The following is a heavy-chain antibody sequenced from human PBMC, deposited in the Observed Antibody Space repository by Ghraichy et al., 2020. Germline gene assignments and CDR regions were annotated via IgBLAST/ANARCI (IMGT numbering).Heavy chain of an antibody. V-gene: IGHV4-39*01. CDR1: GDSMTSNNYY. Sequence: SETLSLTCSVSGDSMTSNNYYWAWIRQPPGKGLEWIGNIYYTGSGSGTTYYNPSLKGRVSISVDSSKNQFSVELSSVTAADTAIYYCARLISGETRIPDRTYDSWGQGTRVTVSS. CDR3: ARLISGETRIPDRTYDS. J-gene: IGHJ4*02. D-gene: IGHD2-15*01. CDR2: IYYTGSGSGTT.